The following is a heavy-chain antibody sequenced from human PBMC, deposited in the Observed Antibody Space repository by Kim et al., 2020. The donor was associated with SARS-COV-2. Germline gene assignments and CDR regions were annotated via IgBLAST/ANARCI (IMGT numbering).Heavy chain of an antibody. CDR3: ARHNGYGSGSWSPYYYYYYYMDV. D-gene: IGHD3-10*01. V-gene: IGHV4-59*08. Sequence: SETLSLTCTVSGGSISSYYWSWIRQPPGKGLEWIGYIYYSGSTNYNPSLKSRVTISVDTSKNQFSLKLSSVTAADTAVYYCARHNGYGSGSWSPYYYYYYYMDVWGKGTTVTVSS. CDR1: GGSISSYY. CDR2: IYYSGST. J-gene: IGHJ6*03.